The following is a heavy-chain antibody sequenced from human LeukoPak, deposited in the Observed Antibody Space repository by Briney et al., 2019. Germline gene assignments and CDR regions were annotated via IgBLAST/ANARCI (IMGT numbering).Heavy chain of an antibody. V-gene: IGHV1-18*01. D-gene: IGHD6-6*01. Sequence: ASVKVSCKASGYTFTSYGISWVRQAPGQGLEWMGWISAYNGNTNYPQKLQGRVTMTTDTSTSAAYMELRSLRSDDTAVYYCARDSVAVRPGWFDPWGQGTLVIVSS. J-gene: IGHJ5*02. CDR1: GYTFTSYG. CDR3: ARDSVAVRPGWFDP. CDR2: ISAYNGNT.